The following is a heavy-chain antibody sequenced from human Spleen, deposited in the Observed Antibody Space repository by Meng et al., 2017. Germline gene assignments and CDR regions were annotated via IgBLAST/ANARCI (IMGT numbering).Heavy chain of an antibody. V-gene: IGHV3-23*01. CDR1: GFTFSDYP. CDR3: ARLYSSSEGRH. CDR2: IAAADDTA. D-gene: IGHD6-6*01. J-gene: IGHJ4*02. Sequence: EVQLLESVGGLVQPGGFLRLSCVAAGFTFSDYPMSWVRQAPGKGLEWVSTIAAADDTAYYADSVKGRLTISRDNSKNTLYLQMDSLRADDTAIFYCARLYSSSEGRHWGQGALVTVSS.